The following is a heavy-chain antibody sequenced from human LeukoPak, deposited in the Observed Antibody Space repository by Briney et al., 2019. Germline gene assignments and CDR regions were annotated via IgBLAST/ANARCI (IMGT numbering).Heavy chain of an antibody. Sequence: PGGSLRLSCVVSGFSFNTYYMDWVRQAPGKGLEWVSSISSSSSYTYYADSVKGRFAISRDNAKNSLYLQMNSLRTEDMAVYYCAKDGGQGADYWGQGTLVTVSS. CDR3: AKDGGQGADY. D-gene: IGHD3-16*01. CDR1: GFSFNTYY. CDR2: ISSSSSYT. J-gene: IGHJ4*02. V-gene: IGHV3-21*04.